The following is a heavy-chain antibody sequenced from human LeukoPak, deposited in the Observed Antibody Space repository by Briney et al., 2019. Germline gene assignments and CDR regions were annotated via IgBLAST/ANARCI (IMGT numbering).Heavy chain of an antibody. Sequence: GGSLRLSCPASGFTFSSYSRNWVRQAPGKGLEWVSSISSSSSYIYYADSVKGRFTISRDNAKNSLYLQMNSLRAEDTAVYYCAREEYIGSYYFDYLGQGTLVTVSS. CDR3: AREEYIGSYYFDY. CDR2: ISSSSSYI. V-gene: IGHV3-21*01. D-gene: IGHD1-26*01. J-gene: IGHJ4*02. CDR1: GFTFSSYS.